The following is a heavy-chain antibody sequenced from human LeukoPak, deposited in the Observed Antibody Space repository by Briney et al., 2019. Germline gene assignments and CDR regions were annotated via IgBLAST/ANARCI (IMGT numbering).Heavy chain of an antibody. J-gene: IGHJ4*02. CDR2: IYYSGSA. V-gene: IGHV4-59*01. CDR1: GGSISGYY. D-gene: IGHD6-19*01. Sequence: SETLSLTCTVSGGSISGYYWGWIRQPPGKGLEWIGFIYYSGSANYNPSLKSRVTISVDTSTNQLSLKLSSVTAADTAVYYCARDRDSSGWFDYWGQGTLVTVSS. CDR3: ARDRDSSGWFDY.